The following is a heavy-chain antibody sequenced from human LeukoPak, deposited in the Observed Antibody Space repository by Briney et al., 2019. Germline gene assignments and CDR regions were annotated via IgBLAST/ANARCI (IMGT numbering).Heavy chain of an antibody. CDR1: GYTFTSYG. J-gene: IGHJ5*02. CDR2: ISAYNGNT. Sequence: GASVKVSCKASGYTFTSYGISWVRQAPGQGLEWMGWISAYNGNTNYAQKLQGRVTMTTDTSTSTAYMELRSLRSDDTAVYYCARDRGYGSSSYWFDPWGQGTLVTVSS. CDR3: ARDRGYGSSSYWFDP. V-gene: IGHV1-18*01. D-gene: IGHD6-6*01.